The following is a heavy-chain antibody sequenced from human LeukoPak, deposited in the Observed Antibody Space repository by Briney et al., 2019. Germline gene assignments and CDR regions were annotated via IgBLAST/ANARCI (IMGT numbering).Heavy chain of an antibody. D-gene: IGHD3-10*01. J-gene: IGHJ4*02. CDR2: IYYSGST. Sequence: RASETLSLTCTVSGGSISSSSYYWGWIRQPPGKGLEWIGSIYYSGSTYYNPSLKSRVTISVDTSKNQFSLKLSSVTAADTAVYYCARRTHRLVRRPQYYFDYWGQGTLVTVSS. CDR3: ARRTHRLVRRPQYYFDY. V-gene: IGHV4-39*01. CDR1: GGSISSSSYY.